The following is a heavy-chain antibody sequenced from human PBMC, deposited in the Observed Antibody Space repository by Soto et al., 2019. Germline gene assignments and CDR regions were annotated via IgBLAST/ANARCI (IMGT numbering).Heavy chain of an antibody. CDR1: GGSISSYY. Sequence: TVAGGSISSYYWIWIRQPPGKGLEWIVYIYYSGSTYYNPSLKSRVTISVDTSKNQFSLKLSSVTAADTAVYYCARESRFGELTYYYYGMEVWGQGTTVSVSS. J-gene: IGHJ6*01. D-gene: IGHD3-10*01. CDR2: IYYSGST. V-gene: IGHV4-59*12. CDR3: ARESRFGELTYYYYGMEV.